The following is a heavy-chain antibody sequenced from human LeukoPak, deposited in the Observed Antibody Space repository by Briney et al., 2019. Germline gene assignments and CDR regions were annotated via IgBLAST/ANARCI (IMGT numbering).Heavy chain of an antibody. D-gene: IGHD6-13*01. J-gene: IGHJ3*02. CDR1: GFTFSSFA. V-gene: IGHV3-23*01. Sequence: GGSLRLSCAAPGFTFSSFAMTWVRQAPGRGLEWVSTLSGSGGITYYADSVKGRFTISRDNSKNTLYLQMNSLRVEDTAVYYCAKHLRQQDRNDAFDIWGQGTMVTVSS. CDR3: AKHLRQQDRNDAFDI. CDR2: LSGSGGIT.